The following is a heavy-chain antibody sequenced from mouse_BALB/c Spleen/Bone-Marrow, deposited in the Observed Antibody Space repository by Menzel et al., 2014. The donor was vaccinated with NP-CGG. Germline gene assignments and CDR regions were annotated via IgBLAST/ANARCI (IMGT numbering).Heavy chain of an antibody. CDR1: AADFSIYW. D-gene: IGHD2-3*01. Sequence: PTTAADFSIYWMGWVRQAPGKGLEWIGEINSDSSTINYTPSLKDKFIISRDNAKNTLYLQMSKVRSEDTALYYCSRLGYYGGFAYWGQGTLVTVSA. CDR2: INSDSSTI. J-gene: IGHJ3*01. V-gene: IGHV4-1*02. CDR3: SRLGYYGGFAY.